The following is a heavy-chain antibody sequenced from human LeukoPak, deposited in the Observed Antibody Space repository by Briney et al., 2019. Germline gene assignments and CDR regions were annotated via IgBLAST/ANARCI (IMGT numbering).Heavy chain of an antibody. Sequence: SVKVSCKASGGTFSSYAISWVRQAPGRGLEWMGGIIPIFGTANYAQKFQGRVTITADESTSTAYMELSSLRSEDTAVYYCARSDTGDTAMAYFDHWGQGTLVTVSS. J-gene: IGHJ4*02. V-gene: IGHV1-69*01. CDR2: IIPIFGTA. CDR1: GGTFSSYA. D-gene: IGHD5-18*01. CDR3: ARSDTGDTAMAYFDH.